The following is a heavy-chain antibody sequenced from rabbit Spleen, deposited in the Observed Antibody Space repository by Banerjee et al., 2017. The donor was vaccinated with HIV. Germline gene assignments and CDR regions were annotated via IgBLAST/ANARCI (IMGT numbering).Heavy chain of an antibody. CDR2: IANGDGST. V-gene: IGHV1S47*01. Sequence: LEESGGGLVKPGASLTLTCKASGFDFSSNAMCWVRQAPGKGPEWIACIANGDGSTYYASWVNGRFTISRSTSLNTVTLQMTSLTAADTATYFCARDTSSSFSSYGMDLWGQGTLVTVS. CDR1: GFDFSSNA. J-gene: IGHJ6*01. D-gene: IGHD1-1*01. CDR3: ARDTSSSFSSYGMDL.